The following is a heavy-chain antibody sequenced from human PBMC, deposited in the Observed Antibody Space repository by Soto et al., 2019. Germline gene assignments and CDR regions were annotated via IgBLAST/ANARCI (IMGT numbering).Heavy chain of an antibody. V-gene: IGHV4-39*01. Sequence: SETLSLTCTVSGGSISSSSYYWGWIHQPPGKGLEWIGSIYYSGSTYYNPSLKSRVTISVDTSKNQFSLKLSSVTAADTAVYYCARSTYGSGSYYYYYYYGMDVWGQGTTVTVSS. J-gene: IGHJ6*02. D-gene: IGHD3-10*01. CDR1: GGSISSSSYY. CDR3: ARSTYGSGSYYYYYYYGMDV. CDR2: IYYSGST.